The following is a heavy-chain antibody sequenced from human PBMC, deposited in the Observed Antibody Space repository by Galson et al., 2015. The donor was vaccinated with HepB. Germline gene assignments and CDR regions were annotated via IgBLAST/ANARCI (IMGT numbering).Heavy chain of an antibody. CDR1: GFTFSSYG. V-gene: IGHV3-30*02. D-gene: IGHD4-17*01. CDR2: IRYDGSNK. Sequence: SLRLSCAASGFTFSSYGMHWVRQAPGKGLEWVAFIRYDGSNKYYADSVKGRFTISRDNSKNTLYLQMNSLRAEDTAVYYCAKDWFTVTTSDWFDPWGQGTLVTVSS. CDR3: AKDWFTVTTSDWFDP. J-gene: IGHJ5*02.